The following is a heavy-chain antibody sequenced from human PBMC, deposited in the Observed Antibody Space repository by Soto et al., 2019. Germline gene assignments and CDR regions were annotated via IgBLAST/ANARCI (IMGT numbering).Heavy chain of an antibody. V-gene: IGHV3-23*01. CDR3: ANGRYYYDSSAYFAD. CDR1: GFTFSSYD. CDR2: ISGSGGST. J-gene: IGHJ4*02. Sequence: GSLRLSCAASGFTFSSYDMSWVRQAPGKGLEWVSAISGSGGSTYYADSVKGRFTISRDNSKNTLYLQMNSLRAEDTAVYYCANGRYYYDSSAYFADWGQGTLVTVSS. D-gene: IGHD3-22*01.